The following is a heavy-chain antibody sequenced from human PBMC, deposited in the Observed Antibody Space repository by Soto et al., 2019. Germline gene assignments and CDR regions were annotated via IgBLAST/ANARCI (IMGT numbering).Heavy chain of an antibody. J-gene: IGHJ5*02. V-gene: IGHV4-38-2*01. Sequence: SETLSLTCAVSGYSISSGYYWGWIRQPPGKGLEWIGSIYHSGSTYYNPSLKSRVTISVDTSKNQFSLKLSSVTAADTAVYYCARGVDSITMIVVVVDWFDPWGQGTLVTVSS. CDR1: GYSISSGYY. D-gene: IGHD3-22*01. CDR2: IYHSGST. CDR3: ARGVDSITMIVVVVDWFDP.